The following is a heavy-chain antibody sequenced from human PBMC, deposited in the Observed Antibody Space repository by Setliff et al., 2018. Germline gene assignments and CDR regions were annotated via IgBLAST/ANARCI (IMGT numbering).Heavy chain of an antibody. V-gene: IGHV3-23*03. D-gene: IGHD6-13*01. CDR1: GFTVSNNY. Sequence: GGSLRLSCAASGFTVSNNYMSWVRQAPGKGLEWVSVIYSGGSSEHNGDSVKGRFTISRDNSKSTLYLQMNSLRAEDTAVYYCAASGNHPYYFDYWGQGTLVTVSS. CDR3: AASGNHPYYFDY. CDR2: IYSGGSSE. J-gene: IGHJ4*02.